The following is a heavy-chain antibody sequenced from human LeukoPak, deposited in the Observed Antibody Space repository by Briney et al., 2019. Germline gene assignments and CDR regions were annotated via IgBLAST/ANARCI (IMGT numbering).Heavy chain of an antibody. Sequence: SETLSLTCAVYGGSFSGFYWSWIRQPPGKGLEWIGDINHSGGTNYIPSLKSRVTISVDTSKNQFSLKLSSVTAADTAVYYCASLAVVVVAATLSGDDAFDIWGQGTMVTVSS. CDR3: ASLAVVVVAATLSGDDAFDI. CDR1: GGSFSGFY. D-gene: IGHD2-15*01. J-gene: IGHJ3*02. CDR2: INHSGGT. V-gene: IGHV4-34*01.